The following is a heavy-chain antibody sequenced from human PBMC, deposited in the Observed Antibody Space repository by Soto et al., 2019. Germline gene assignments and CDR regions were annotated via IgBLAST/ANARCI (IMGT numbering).Heavy chain of an antibody. J-gene: IGHJ4*02. CDR2: ISSSSSYI. D-gene: IGHD4-17*01. CDR3: ARDRYGDYQLDY. V-gene: IGHV3-21*01. CDR1: GFTFSSYS. Sequence: EVQLVESGGGLVKPGGSLRLSCAASGFTFSSYSMNWVRQAPRKGLEWVSSISSSSSYIYYADSVKGRFTISRDNAKNSLHLQMNSLRAEDTAVYYCARDRYGDYQLDYWGQGTLVTVSS.